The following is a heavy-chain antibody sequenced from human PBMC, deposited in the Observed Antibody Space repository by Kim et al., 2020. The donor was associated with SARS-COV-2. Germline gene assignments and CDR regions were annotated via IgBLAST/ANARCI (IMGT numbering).Heavy chain of an antibody. D-gene: IGHD2-2*01. J-gene: IGHJ4*02. CDR1: GYTFTSYA. CDR2: INAGNGNT. Sequence: ASVKVSCKASGYTFTSYAMHWVRQAPGQRLEWMGWINAGNGNTKYSQKFQGRVTLTRDTSASTAYMELSSLRSDDTAVYYCASALGYCSSTSCRLSIVGATGADYWGQGTLVTVSS. V-gene: IGHV1-3*01. CDR3: ASALGYCSSTSCRLSIVGATGADY.